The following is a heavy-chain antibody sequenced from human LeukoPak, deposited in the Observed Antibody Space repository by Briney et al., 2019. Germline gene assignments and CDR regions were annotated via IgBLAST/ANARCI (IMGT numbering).Heavy chain of an antibody. CDR2: IYSGGST. CDR1: GFTVSSNY. CDR3: ASQDIYGDYGTRYFDY. J-gene: IGHJ4*02. D-gene: IGHD4-17*01. Sequence: GGSLRLSCAASGFTVSSNYMSWVRQVPGKGLEWVSVIYSGGSTYYADSVKGRFTISRDNSKNTLYLQMNSLRAEDTAVYYCASQDIYGDYGTRYFDYWGQGTLVTVSS. V-gene: IGHV3-66*04.